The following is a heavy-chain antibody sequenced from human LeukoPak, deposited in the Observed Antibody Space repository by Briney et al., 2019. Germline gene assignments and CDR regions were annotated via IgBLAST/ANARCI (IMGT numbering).Heavy chain of an antibody. D-gene: IGHD3-3*01. V-gene: IGHV3-7*01. J-gene: IGHJ4*02. Sequence: PGGSLRLSWAAAGFTVSSYWMSWVRHPPRRGREWVANIKQDGSEKYYVASVTGRFTISRDNAKNSLYLQMNSLRAEDTAVYYCAGNDFWSGFLDYWGQGTLVIVSS. CDR3: AGNDFWSGFLDY. CDR2: IKQDGSEK. CDR1: GFTVSSYW.